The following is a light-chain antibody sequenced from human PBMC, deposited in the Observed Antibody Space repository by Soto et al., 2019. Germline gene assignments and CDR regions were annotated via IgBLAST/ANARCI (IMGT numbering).Light chain of an antibody. CDR1: QSVSSS. J-gene: IGKJ5*01. Sequence: EIVMTQSPATLSVSPGERATLSCRASQSVSSSLAWYQQKPGQAPRLLIYGASTRATAIPARFSGSGSGTEFTLTISSLQSEDFAVYYCQQYNSWPPITFGQGTRLEIK. CDR2: GAS. CDR3: QQYNSWPPIT. V-gene: IGKV3D-15*01.